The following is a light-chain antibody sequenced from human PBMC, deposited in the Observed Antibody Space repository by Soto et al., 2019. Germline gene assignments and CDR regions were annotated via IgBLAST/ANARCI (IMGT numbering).Light chain of an antibody. CDR1: SSDVGGYNY. V-gene: IGLV2-8*01. CDR2: EVN. Sequence: QSVLTQPPSASGSPGQSVAISCTGTSSDVGGYNYVSWYQQHPGKAPKLMIYEVNKRPSGVPDRFSGSKSGNTASLPVSGLQAEDEADYYCSSYACSSNVFGTGTKVTVL. CDR3: SSYACSSNV. J-gene: IGLJ1*01.